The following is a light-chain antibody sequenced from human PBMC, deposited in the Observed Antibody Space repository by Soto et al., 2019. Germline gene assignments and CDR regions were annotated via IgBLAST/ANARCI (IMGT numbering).Light chain of an antibody. CDR2: DAS. CDR1: QSINRW. CDR3: QQYNSYLYT. Sequence: DIQMTQSPSSLSVSVGDTVTIACRASQSINRWLAWYQQKPGKAPKLLINDASSLESGVPSRFSGSGSGTEFTLTISSLQPDDSATYYCQQYNSYLYTFGQGTRLEIK. J-gene: IGKJ5*01. V-gene: IGKV1-5*01.